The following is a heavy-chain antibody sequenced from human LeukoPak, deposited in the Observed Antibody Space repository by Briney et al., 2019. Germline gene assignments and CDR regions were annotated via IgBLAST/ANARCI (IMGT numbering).Heavy chain of an antibody. Sequence: GESLKISCKGSGYSFTSYWIGWVRQMPGKGLEWMGIIYPGDSDTRYSPSFQGQVTISADKSISTAYLQWSSLKASDTAMYYCAKQQGCFPIMGDFDPWGQGTLVTVSS. CDR3: AKQQGCFPIMGDFDP. CDR2: IYPGDSDT. J-gene: IGHJ5*02. CDR1: GYSFTSYW. D-gene: IGHD1-26*01. V-gene: IGHV5-51*01.